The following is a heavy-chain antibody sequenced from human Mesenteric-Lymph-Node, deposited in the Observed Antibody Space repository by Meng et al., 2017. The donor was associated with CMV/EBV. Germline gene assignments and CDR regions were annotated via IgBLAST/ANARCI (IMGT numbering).Heavy chain of an antibody. V-gene: IGHV3-9*01. CDR3: ARDSSYDFWNGMDV. CDR1: GFTFDDYA. Sequence: GGSLRLSCAASGFTFDDYAMHWVRQAPGKGLEWVSGISWNSGSIGYADSVKGRFTISRDNAKNSLYLQMNSLRAEDTALYYCARDSSYDFWNGMDVWGQGTTVTVSS. J-gene: IGHJ6*02. D-gene: IGHD3-3*01. CDR2: ISWNSGSI.